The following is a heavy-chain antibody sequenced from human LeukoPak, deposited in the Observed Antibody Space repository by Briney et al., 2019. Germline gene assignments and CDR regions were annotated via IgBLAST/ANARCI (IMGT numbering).Heavy chain of an antibody. CDR1: GDSISSSSYY. Sequence: SETLSLICTVSGDSISSSSYYWGWVRQPPGKGLEWIADIYYSGSSYYSPSLKSRVTISLDTSKNQFSLKLRSVTAADTAVYFCARRRYYDSTGLLDWGQGTLVSVSS. D-gene: IGHD3-22*01. J-gene: IGHJ1*01. V-gene: IGHV4-39*01. CDR3: ARRRYYDSTGLLD. CDR2: IYYSGSS.